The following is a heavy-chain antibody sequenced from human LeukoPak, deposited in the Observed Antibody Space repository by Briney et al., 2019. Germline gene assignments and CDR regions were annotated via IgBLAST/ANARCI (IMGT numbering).Heavy chain of an antibody. Sequence: PGGSLRLSCAASGFTFSSYWMSWVRQAPGKGLEWVANIKQDGSEKYYVDSVKGRFTISRDNAKNSLYLQMNSLRAEDTAVYYCARDMCYGFWSGYYTGLRFDPWGQGTLVTVSS. V-gene: IGHV3-7*01. J-gene: IGHJ5*02. CDR3: ARDMCYGFWSGYYTGLRFDP. CDR2: IKQDGSEK. D-gene: IGHD3-3*01. CDR1: GFTFSSYW.